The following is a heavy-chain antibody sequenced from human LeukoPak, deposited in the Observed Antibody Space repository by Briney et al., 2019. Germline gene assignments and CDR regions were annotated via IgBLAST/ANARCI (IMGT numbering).Heavy chain of an antibody. Sequence: GASVKVSCKASGYTFTCYGISWVRQAPGQGLEWMGWISAYNGNTNYAQKLQGRVTMTTDTSTSTAYMELRSLRSDDTAVYYCARDSGAAGTRPFDYWGQGTLVTVSS. J-gene: IGHJ4*02. V-gene: IGHV1-18*04. D-gene: IGHD6-13*01. CDR2: ISAYNGNT. CDR3: ARDSGAAGTRPFDY. CDR1: GYTFTCYG.